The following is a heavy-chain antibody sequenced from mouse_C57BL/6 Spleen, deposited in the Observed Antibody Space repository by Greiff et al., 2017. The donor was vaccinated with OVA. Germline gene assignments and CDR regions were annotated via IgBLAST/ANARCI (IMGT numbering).Heavy chain of an antibody. CDR1: GYTFTTYP. V-gene: IGHV1-47*01. CDR2: FHPYNDDT. D-gene: IGHD2-3*01. J-gene: IGHJ3*01. Sequence: VQLVESGAELVKPGASVKMSCKASGYTFTTYPIEWMKQNHGKSLEWIGNFHPYNDDTKYNEKFKGKATLTVEKSSSTVYLELSRLTSDDSAVYYCARIYDGYYETAWFAYWGQGTLVTVSA. CDR3: ARIYDGYYETAWFAY.